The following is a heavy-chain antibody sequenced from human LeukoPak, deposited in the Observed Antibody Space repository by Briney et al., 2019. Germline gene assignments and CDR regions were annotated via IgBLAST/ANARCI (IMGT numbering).Heavy chain of an antibody. J-gene: IGHJ4*02. Sequence: ASVKVSCKASGYTFTSYGISWVRQAPGQGLEWMGWISAYSGNTNYAQKLQGRVTMTTDTSTSTAYMELRSLRSDDTAVYYCARGDDYGDYVGYFDYWGQGTLVTVSS. CDR2: ISAYSGNT. CDR3: ARGDDYGDYVGYFDY. CDR1: GYTFTSYG. D-gene: IGHD4-17*01. V-gene: IGHV1-18*01.